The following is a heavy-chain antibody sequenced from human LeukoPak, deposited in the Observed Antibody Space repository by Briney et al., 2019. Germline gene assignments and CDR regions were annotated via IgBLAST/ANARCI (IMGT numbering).Heavy chain of an antibody. CDR1: GFTFSTYS. CDR2: ISTRSTYI. CDR3: AKDWRAYCGGDCYSYFDY. Sequence: GSLRLSCAASGFTFSTYSMNWVRQAPGKGLEWVSCISTRSTYIYYADSVKGRFTISRDNAKNSLYLQMNSLRAEDTAVYYCAKDWRAYCGGDCYSYFDYWGQGTLVTVSS. D-gene: IGHD2-21*02. V-gene: IGHV3-21*01. J-gene: IGHJ4*02.